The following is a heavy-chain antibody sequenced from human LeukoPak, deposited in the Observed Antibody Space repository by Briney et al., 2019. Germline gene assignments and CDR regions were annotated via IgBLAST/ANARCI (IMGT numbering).Heavy chain of an antibody. D-gene: IGHD3/OR15-3a*01. CDR1: GGTFISYA. V-gene: IGHV1-69*06. CDR3: AREGLYYYYMDV. J-gene: IGHJ6*03. CDR2: IIPIFGTA. Sequence: GSSVKVSCKASGGTFISYAISWVRQAPGQGLGWMGGIIPIFGTADYAQKFQGRVTITADKSTSTAYMELSSLRSEDTAVYYCAREGLYYYYMDVWGKGTTVTVSS.